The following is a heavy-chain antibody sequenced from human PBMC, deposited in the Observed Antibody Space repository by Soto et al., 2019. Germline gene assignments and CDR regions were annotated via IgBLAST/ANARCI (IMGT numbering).Heavy chain of an antibody. V-gene: IGHV1-3*01. CDR1: GYTFTSYA. Sequence: GASVKVSCKASGYTFTSYAMHWVRQAPGQRLEWMGWISAGNGNTKYSQKFQGRVTITRDTSASTAYMELSSLRSEDTAVYYCAREGRIAARLGYFDYWGQGTLVTVSS. D-gene: IGHD6-6*01. CDR2: ISAGNGNT. CDR3: AREGRIAARLGYFDY. J-gene: IGHJ4*02.